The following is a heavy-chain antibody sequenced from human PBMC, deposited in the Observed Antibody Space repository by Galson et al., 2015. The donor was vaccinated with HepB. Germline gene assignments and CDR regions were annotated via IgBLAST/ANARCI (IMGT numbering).Heavy chain of an antibody. CDR1: GYTLTELS. V-gene: IGHV1-24*01. Sequence: SVKVSCKVSGYTLTELSMHWVRQAPGKGLEWMGGFDPEDGETIYAQKFQGRVTMTEDTSTDTAYMELSSLRSEDTAVYYCATDQESDMVQGVTSFDYWGQGTLVTVSS. CDR3: ATDQESDMVQGVTSFDY. CDR2: FDPEDGET. D-gene: IGHD3-10*01. J-gene: IGHJ4*02.